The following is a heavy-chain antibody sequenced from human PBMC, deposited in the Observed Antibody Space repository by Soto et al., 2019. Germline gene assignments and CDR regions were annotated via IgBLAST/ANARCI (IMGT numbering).Heavy chain of an antibody. CDR2: IVVGSGNT. CDR3: AAGVMREEWLLLEGYYYYYYMDV. CDR1: GFTFTSSA. J-gene: IGHJ6*03. V-gene: IGHV1-58*02. D-gene: IGHD3-3*01. Sequence: KKKVASVKVSCKASGFTFTSSAMQWVRQARGQRLEWIGWIVVGSGNTNYAQKFQERVTITRDMSTSTAYMELSSLRSEDTAVYYCAAGVMREEWLLLEGYYYYYYMDVWGKGTTVTVSS.